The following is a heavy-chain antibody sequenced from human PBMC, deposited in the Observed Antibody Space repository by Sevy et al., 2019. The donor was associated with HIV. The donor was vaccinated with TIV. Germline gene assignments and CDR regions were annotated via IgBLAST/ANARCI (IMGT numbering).Heavy chain of an antibody. J-gene: IGHJ4*02. CDR2: IYYSGST. CDR1: GGSISSSSYY. V-gene: IGHV4-39*01. Sequence: SEILSLTCTVSGGSISSSSYYWGWIRQPPGKGLEWIGSIYYSGSTYYNPSLKSRVTISVDTSKNQFSLKLSSVTAADTAVYYCARSGGYYGSGSYLVGMCDYWGQGTLVTVSS. CDR3: ARSGGYYGSGSYLVGMCDY. D-gene: IGHD3-10*01.